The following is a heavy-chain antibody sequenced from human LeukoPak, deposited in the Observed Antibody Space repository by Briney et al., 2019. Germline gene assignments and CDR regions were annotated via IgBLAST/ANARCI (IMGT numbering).Heavy chain of an antibody. CDR2: ISGSGGST. CDR1: GFTFTSYA. D-gene: IGHD6-19*01. V-gene: IGHV3-23*01. J-gene: IGHJ4*02. Sequence: GGSLRLSCAASGFTFTSYAMSWVRQVSGKGLEWVSVISGSGGSTYYADSVKGRFTISRDNSKNTLYLQMNSLRAEDTAVYYCARDGSGWYYFDCWGQGTLVTVSS. CDR3: ARDGSGWYYFDC.